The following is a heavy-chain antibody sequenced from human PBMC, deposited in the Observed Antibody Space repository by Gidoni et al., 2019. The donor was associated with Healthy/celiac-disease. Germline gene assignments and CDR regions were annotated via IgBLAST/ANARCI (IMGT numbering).Heavy chain of an antibody. Sequence: QLQLQESGPGLVKPSETLSLTCTVPGGSISSSSYYWGWIRQPPGKGLEWIGSIYYSGSTYYNPSLKSRVTISVDTSKNQFSLKLSSVTAADTAVYYCARLGIQLWFPIYWGQGTLVTVSS. D-gene: IGHD5-18*01. J-gene: IGHJ4*02. CDR3: ARLGIQLWFPIY. CDR1: GGSISSSSYY. V-gene: IGHV4-39*01. CDR2: IYYSGST.